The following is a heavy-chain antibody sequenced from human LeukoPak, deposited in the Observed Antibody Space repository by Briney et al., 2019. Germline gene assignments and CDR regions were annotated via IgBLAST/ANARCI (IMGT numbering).Heavy chain of an antibody. CDR1: GFTFSSYA. CDR3: AKLRRTVVPAPIDY. CDR2: ISGSGGST. Sequence: GGSLRLSCAASGFTFSSYAMSWVRQAPGKGLEWVSAISGSGGSTYYADSVKGRFTIPRDNSKNTLYLQMNSLRAEDTAVYCCAKLRRTVVPAPIDYWGQGTLVTVSS. D-gene: IGHD2-2*01. V-gene: IGHV3-23*01. J-gene: IGHJ4*02.